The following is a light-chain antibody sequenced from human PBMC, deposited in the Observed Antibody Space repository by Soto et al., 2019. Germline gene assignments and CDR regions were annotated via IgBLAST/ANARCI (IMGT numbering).Light chain of an antibody. V-gene: IGKV3-15*01. J-gene: IGKJ1*01. Sequence: EIVLTQSPATLSVSPGERATLSCRASQSVGSNLAWYQQTPGQAPRLLIYGASTRATGVPARFSGSGSGTEFTLTISSLQSEDFAVYYCQQYNNWPRTFGQGTKVDI. CDR3: QQYNNWPRT. CDR1: QSVGSN. CDR2: GAS.